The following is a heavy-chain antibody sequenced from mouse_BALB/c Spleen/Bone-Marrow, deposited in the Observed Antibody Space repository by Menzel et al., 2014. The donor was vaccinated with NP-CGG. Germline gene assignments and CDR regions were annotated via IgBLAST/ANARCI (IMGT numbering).Heavy chain of an antibody. V-gene: IGHV2-9*02. CDR2: IWAGGST. D-gene: IGHD1-2*01. J-gene: IGHJ3*01. CDR1: GFSLTSYG. CDR3: ARVFTTATWGFAY. Sequence: VKLVESGPGLVAPSQSLSITCTVSGFSLTSYGVHWVRQSPGKGLEWLGAIWAGGSTNYNSAPMSRLSITKDNSKNQVFLEMDSLQTDDTAMYYCARVFTTATWGFAYWGQGTLVTVSA.